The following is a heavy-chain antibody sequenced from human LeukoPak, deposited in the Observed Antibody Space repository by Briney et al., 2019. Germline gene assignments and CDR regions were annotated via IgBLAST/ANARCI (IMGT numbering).Heavy chain of an antibody. V-gene: IGHV3-15*01. J-gene: IGHJ4*02. D-gene: IGHD1-14*01. CDR1: GFTFSNAW. CDR2: IKSKTDGGTT. CDR3: TVTQVEPAPFGY. Sequence: PGGSLRLSCAASGFTFSNAWMSWVRQAPGKGLEWVGRIKSKTDGGTTDYAAPVKGRFTISRDDSKNTLYLQMSSLKTEDTAVYYCTVTQVEPAPFGYWGQGTLVTVSS.